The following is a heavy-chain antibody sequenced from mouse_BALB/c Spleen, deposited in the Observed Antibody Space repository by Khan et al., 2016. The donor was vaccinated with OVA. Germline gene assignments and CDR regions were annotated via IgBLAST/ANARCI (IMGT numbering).Heavy chain of an antibody. V-gene: IGHV1-77*01. CDR3: AIEWAAWFPY. CDR2: IYPGSDNT. CDR1: GYTFTDYN. Sequence: VQLQESGAELARPGASVKLSCKASGYTFTDYNINWMRQRTGQGLEWIGEIYPGSDNTYYNEKLKGKATLTADKSSSTAYMQPSSLTSEDSAVYVCAIEWAAWFPYWGQGTLVTVSA. J-gene: IGHJ3*01.